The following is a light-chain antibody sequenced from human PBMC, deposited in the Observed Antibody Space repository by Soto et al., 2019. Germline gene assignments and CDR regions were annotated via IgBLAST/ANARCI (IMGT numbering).Light chain of an antibody. CDR1: SSDVGGHNY. J-gene: IGLJ2*01. CDR2: AVS. V-gene: IGLV2-14*01. CDR3: SSFTSSTDIV. Sequence: QSALTQPASVSGSPGQSIAISCTGTSSDVGGHNYVSWYQEHPGKAPKLMIYAVSNRPTGISNRFSGSKSGNTASLTISGLQAEDEANYYCSSFTSSTDIVFGGGTQLTVL.